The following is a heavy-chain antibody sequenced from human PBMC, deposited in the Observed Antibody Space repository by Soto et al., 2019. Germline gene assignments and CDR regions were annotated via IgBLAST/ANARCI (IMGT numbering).Heavy chain of an antibody. V-gene: IGHV3-13*01. CDR2: IGTAGDT. J-gene: IGHJ4*02. CDR1: GFAFSGFD. CDR3: ARGQEVGAHFFDS. D-gene: IGHD2-15*01. Sequence: GGSLRLSCERSGFAFSGFDMHWVRQPTGKGLEWVSTIGTAGDTYYAVSVKGRFTISRDNAKNSLSLQMNSLRVGDTAVYFCARGQEVGAHFFDSWGQGTQVTVSS.